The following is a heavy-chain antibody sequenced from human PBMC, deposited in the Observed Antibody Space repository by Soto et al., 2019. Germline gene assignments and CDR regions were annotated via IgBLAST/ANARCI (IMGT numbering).Heavy chain of an antibody. Sequence: ASVKVSCKASGYTFTSYDINWVRQATGQGLEWMGWMNPNSGNTGYAQKFQGRVTMTRNTSISTAYMELSSLRSEDTAVYYCARGGRRGRIFSGRDGMDVCGQGTTVTVYS. V-gene: IGHV1-8*01. J-gene: IGHJ6*02. CDR2: MNPNSGNT. CDR3: ARGGRRGRIFSGRDGMDV. CDR1: GYTFTSYD. D-gene: IGHD2-15*01.